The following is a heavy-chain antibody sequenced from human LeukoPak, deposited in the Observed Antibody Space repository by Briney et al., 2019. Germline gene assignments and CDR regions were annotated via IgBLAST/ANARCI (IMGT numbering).Heavy chain of an antibody. CDR2: ISGSAGST. CDR1: GFTFSDYA. V-gene: IGHV3-23*01. D-gene: IGHD3-16*01. CDR3: AKDRGFNYGYGFDY. Sequence: GGSLRLSRAASGFTFSDYAMSWVRQTPGWGLEWVSTISGSAGSTHNADSVKGRFTISRDNSENTLYLHVSSLRVEDTAVYYCAKDRGFNYGYGFDYWGQGNLVTVSS. J-gene: IGHJ4*02.